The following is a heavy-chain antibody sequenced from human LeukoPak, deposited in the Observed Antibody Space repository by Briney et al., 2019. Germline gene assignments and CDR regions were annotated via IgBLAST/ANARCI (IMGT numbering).Heavy chain of an antibody. Sequence: GGSLRLSCAASGFTVSSNYMNWVRQAPGKGLEWVSVVYSGGDTYYADSVRGRFTISRDNSKNTLYLQMNSLRAEDTAMYYCARERTYYDILTGDFRRNGAFDVWGHGTMVTVSS. D-gene: IGHD3-9*01. CDR2: VYSGGDT. J-gene: IGHJ3*01. CDR1: GFTVSSNY. V-gene: IGHV3-53*01. CDR3: ARERTYYDILTGDFRRNGAFDV.